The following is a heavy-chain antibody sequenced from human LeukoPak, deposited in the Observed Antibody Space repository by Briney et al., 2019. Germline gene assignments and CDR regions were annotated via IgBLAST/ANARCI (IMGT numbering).Heavy chain of an antibody. V-gene: IGHV4-34*01. J-gene: IGHJ4*02. CDR3: ARVRSFGGVIVS. Sequence: SETLSLTCAVYGGSFSGYYWSWIRQCPGKGLEWIGEINHSGSTNYNPSLKSRVTISVDTSKNQFSLKLSSVTAADTAVYYCARVRSFGGVIVSWGQGTLVTVSS. CDR2: INHSGST. CDR1: GGSFSGYY. D-gene: IGHD3-16*02.